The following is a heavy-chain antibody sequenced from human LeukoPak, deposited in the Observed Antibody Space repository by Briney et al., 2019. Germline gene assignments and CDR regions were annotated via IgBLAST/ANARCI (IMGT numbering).Heavy chain of an antibody. CDR3: AREVLTYYYGSGSAYYFDY. V-gene: IGHV1-18*04. D-gene: IGHD3-10*01. Sequence: ASVKVSCKASGYTFTSYGISWVRQAPGHGLEWMGWISAYNGNTNYAQKLQGRVTMTTDTSTSTAYMELRSLRSDDTAVYYCAREVLTYYYGSGSAYYFDYWGQGTLVTVSS. CDR1: GYTFTSYG. J-gene: IGHJ4*02. CDR2: ISAYNGNT.